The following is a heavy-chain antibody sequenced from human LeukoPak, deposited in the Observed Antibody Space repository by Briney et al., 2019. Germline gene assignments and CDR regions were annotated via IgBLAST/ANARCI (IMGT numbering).Heavy chain of an antibody. D-gene: IGHD3-22*01. J-gene: IGHJ4*02. Sequence: GGSLRLSCAASGFTFSSYWMSWVRQAPGKGLEWVANIKQDGSEKYYVDSVKGRFTISRDNAKNSLYLQMNSPRAEDTAVYYCARGPTMIVVGLEYYFDYWGQGTLVTVSS. CDR1: GFTFSSYW. CDR2: IKQDGSEK. V-gene: IGHV3-7*01. CDR3: ARGPTMIVVGLEYYFDY.